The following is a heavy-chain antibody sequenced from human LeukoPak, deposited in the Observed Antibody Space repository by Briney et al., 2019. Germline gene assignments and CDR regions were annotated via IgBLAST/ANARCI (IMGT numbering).Heavy chain of an antibody. CDR1: GFTFSSYA. J-gene: IGHJ6*02. V-gene: IGHV3-30-3*01. D-gene: IGHD2-8*01. CDR3: ARDKLLMVYAIPYYYYGMDV. Sequence: PGRSLRLSCAASGFTFSSYAMHWVRHAPGKGLGWVAVISYDGSNKYYADSVKGRFTISRDNSKNTLYLQMNSLRAEDTAVYYCARDKLLMVYAIPYYYYGMDVWGQGTTVTVSS. CDR2: ISYDGSNK.